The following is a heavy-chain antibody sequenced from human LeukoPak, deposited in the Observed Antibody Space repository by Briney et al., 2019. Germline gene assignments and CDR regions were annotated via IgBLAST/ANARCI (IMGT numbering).Heavy chain of an antibody. J-gene: IGHJ3*02. CDR2: ISSSSSYI. D-gene: IGHD3-22*01. Sequence: PGGSLRHSCAASGFNLSSYSMNSVRQAPGKGLEWFSSISSSSSYIYYADSVKGRFTISRDNAKNSLYLQMNSLRAEDTAVYYCARDRARTYYYDSSGYYVGSAFDIWGQGTMVTVSS. CDR1: GFNLSSYS. CDR3: ARDRARTYYYDSSGYYVGSAFDI. V-gene: IGHV3-21*01.